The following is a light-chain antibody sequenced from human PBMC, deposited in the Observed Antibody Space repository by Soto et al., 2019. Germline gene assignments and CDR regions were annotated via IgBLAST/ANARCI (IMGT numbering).Light chain of an antibody. J-gene: IGKJ3*01. CDR3: QQYNNSPFT. CDR2: GAS. CDR1: QSVGTN. Sequence: EIVMTQSPATLSVSPGERATLSCRASQSVGTNLDWYQQKPGQPPRLLIYGASTRATGIPARFSGSGSGTEFTLTISSLQSEDFAVYYCQQYNNSPFTFGPGTKVDIE. V-gene: IGKV3-15*01.